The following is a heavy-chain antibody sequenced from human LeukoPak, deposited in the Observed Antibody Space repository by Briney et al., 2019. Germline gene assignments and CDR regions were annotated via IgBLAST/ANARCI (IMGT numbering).Heavy chain of an antibody. D-gene: IGHD3-22*01. V-gene: IGHV3-23*01. CDR2: ISNSGGST. CDR3: AKGNYHDSSGYLYYFDY. Sequence: GGSLRLSCAASGFTFRTYAMTWVRQAPGKGLEWVSAISNSGGSTYYADSVRGRFTISRDNSKNTLYLQMNSLRAEDTAVYYCAKGNYHDSSGYLYYFDYWGQGTLVTVSS. CDR1: GFTFRTYA. J-gene: IGHJ4*02.